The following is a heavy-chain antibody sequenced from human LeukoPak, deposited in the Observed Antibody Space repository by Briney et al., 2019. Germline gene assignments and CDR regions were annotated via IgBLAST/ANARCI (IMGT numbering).Heavy chain of an antibody. CDR2: ISSNGGST. CDR3: AGGSGSYYDY. D-gene: IGHD1-26*01. CDR1: GFTFSSYA. Sequence: GGPLRLSCAASGFTFSSYAMHWVRQAPGKGLEYVSAISSNGGSTYYANSVKGRFTISRDNSKNTLYLQMGSLRAEDTAVYYCAGGSGSYYDYWGQGTLVTVSS. V-gene: IGHV3-64*01. J-gene: IGHJ4*02.